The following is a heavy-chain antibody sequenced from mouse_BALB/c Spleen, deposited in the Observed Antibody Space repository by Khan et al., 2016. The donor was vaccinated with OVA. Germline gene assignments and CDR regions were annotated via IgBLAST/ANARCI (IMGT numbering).Heavy chain of an antibody. Sequence: VQLQQSGPELVKPGASVRISCKTSGYTFTEYTMHWVKQSHGKSLEWLGGFNPNNGGTSYNQKFKGKATLTVAKSYSTAYMELRSLTSEDSAVYYCTRRDYYAYYWFFDVWGAGTTVTVSS. CDR2: FNPNNGGT. CDR3: TRRDYYAYYWFFDV. D-gene: IGHD1-2*01. J-gene: IGHJ1*01. V-gene: IGHV1-18*01. CDR1: GYTFTEYT.